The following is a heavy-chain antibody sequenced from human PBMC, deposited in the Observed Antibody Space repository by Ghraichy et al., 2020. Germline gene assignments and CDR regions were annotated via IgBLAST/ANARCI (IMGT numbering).Heavy chain of an antibody. CDR2: IIPIFGTA. V-gene: IGHV1-69*13. Sequence: SVKVSCKASGGTFSSYAISWVRQAPGQGLEWMGGIIPIFGTANYAQKFQGRVTITADESTSTAYMELSSLRSEDTAVYYCARAPRTGTTDYYYMDVWGKGTTVTVSS. CDR1: GGTFSSYA. D-gene: IGHD1-7*01. J-gene: IGHJ6*03. CDR3: ARAPRTGTTDYYYMDV.